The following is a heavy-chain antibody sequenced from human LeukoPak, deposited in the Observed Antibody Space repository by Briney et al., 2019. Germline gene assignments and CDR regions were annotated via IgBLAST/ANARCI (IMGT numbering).Heavy chain of an antibody. CDR1: GFTFSNYA. CDR2: ISFDGSKK. V-gene: IGHV3-30*04. CDR3: VRSRATSGGYYFAY. Sequence: GGSLRLSCAASGFTFSNYAMHWVRQAPGKGLEWVAVISFDGSKKYYADSVKGQFTISRDNSKSTLYLQMNSLRAEETALYYCVRSRATSGGYYFAYWGQGALVTVSS. D-gene: IGHD3-16*01. J-gene: IGHJ4*02.